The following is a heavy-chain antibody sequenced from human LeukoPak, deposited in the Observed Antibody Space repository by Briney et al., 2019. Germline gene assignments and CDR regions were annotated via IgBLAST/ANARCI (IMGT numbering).Heavy chain of an antibody. CDR3: ARDHSLYYDSSGYTLDY. D-gene: IGHD3-22*01. J-gene: IGHJ4*02. CDR2: IWYDGSNK. V-gene: IGHV3-33*01. Sequence: PGRSLRLSWAASGXTFSSYGVHWVRQAPGKGLEWVAVIWYDGSNKYYAASVKGRFTISRDNSKNTLYLQMNSLRAEDTAVYYCARDHSLYYDSSGYTLDYWGQGTLVTVSS. CDR1: GXTFSSYG.